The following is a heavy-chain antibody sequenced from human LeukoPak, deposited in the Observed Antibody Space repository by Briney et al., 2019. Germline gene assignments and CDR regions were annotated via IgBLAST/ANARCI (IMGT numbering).Heavy chain of an antibody. CDR1: GFTFSSYA. J-gene: IGHJ3*02. V-gene: IGHV3-48*01. CDR3: ARDETPGITIIVENAFDI. D-gene: IGHD3-22*01. Sequence: GGSLRLSCAASGFTFSSYAMSWVRQAPGKGLEWVSYIDSKSSTILYADSVKGRFTISRDNAKNSLYLQMNSLRAEDTAVYYCARDETPGITIIVENAFDIWGQGTTVTVSS. CDR2: IDSKSSTI.